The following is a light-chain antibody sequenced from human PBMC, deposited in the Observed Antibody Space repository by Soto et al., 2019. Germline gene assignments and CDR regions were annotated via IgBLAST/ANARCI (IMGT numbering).Light chain of an antibody. CDR1: NSNIGSHT. CDR3: AAWDDRLDGWV. V-gene: IGLV1-44*01. J-gene: IGLJ3*02. CDR2: SNN. Sequence: QSVLTQSPSASGTPGQRVTISCSGSNSNIGSHTVNWYQQLPGTAPKLLIYSNNQRPSGVPDRFSGSKSGTSASLAISGLQSEDETDYYCAAWDDRLDGWVFGGGTKLTVL.